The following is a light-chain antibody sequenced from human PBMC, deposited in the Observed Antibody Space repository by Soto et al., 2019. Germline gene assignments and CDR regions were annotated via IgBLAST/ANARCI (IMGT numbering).Light chain of an antibody. J-gene: IGKJ4*02. CDR2: GVS. CDR3: QQYFTSPLT. Sequence: EVVLTQSPGTLSLSPGERATLSCRASQSVSSNYLAWYQQKPGQAPRLLIYGVSTRATGIPDRFSGSGSGTGFSLTISRLEPEDFATYYCQQYFTSPLTFGGGTKVDIK. V-gene: IGKV3-20*01. CDR1: QSVSSNY.